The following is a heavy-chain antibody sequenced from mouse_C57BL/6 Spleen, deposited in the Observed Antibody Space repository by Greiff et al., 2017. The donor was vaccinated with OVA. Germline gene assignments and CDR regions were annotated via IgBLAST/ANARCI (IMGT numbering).Heavy chain of an antibody. V-gene: IGHV1-9*01. CDR3: ARSSVYDYDGAWFAY. Sequence: VKLMESGAELMKPGASVKLSCKATGYTFTGYWIEWVKQRPGHGLEWIGEILPGSGSTNYNEKFKGKATFTAYTSSNTAYMQLSSLTTEDSAIYYCARSSVYDYDGAWFAYWGQGTLVTVSA. D-gene: IGHD2-4*01. CDR1: GYTFTGYW. CDR2: ILPGSGST. J-gene: IGHJ3*01.